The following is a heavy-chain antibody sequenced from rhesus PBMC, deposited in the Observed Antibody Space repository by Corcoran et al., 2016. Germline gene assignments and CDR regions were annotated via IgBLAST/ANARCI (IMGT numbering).Heavy chain of an antibody. CDR3: ARVDGYTSGWLDY. Sequence: QVQLQQWGEGLVKPSETLSLTCAVHAGSVRGSWWGWIRQLPGKGLGWIGRIRSGGSTTYNPSLKSRVTISRDTSKNQFSLKVTSVTAADTAVYFCARVDGYTSGWLDYWGQGVLVTVSS. CDR1: AGSVRGSW. J-gene: IGHJ4*01. CDR2: IRSGGST. V-gene: IGHV4-160*01. D-gene: IGHD6-31*01.